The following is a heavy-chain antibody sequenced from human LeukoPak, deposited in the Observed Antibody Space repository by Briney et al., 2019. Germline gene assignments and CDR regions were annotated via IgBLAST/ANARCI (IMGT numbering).Heavy chain of an antibody. CDR2: ISFSGST. CDR3: ARDRGDTAMAHPFDY. V-gene: IGHV4-59*01. J-gene: IGHJ4*02. D-gene: IGHD5-18*01. CDR1: GGSISSYY. Sequence: SETLSLTCTVSGGSISSYYWSWIRQPPGKGLXXXXXISFSGSTNYNPSLKSRVTISIDTSKNQFSLKLSSVTAADTAVYYCARDRGDTAMAHPFDYWGQGTLVTVSS.